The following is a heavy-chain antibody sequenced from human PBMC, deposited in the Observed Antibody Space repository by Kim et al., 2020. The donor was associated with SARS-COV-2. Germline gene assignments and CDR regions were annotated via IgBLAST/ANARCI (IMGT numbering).Heavy chain of an antibody. CDR1: NDSFSTFY. Sequence: SETLSLTCTVSNDSFSTFYWNWVRQSPGKEPEWIGYVYYSGATNYNPSLRSRVTISIDTSKNQFSLKVNSVTAADTAVYYCARTRLDTTVTPYYYYGLDIWGQGTTVTVSS. J-gene: IGHJ6*02. CDR2: VYYSGAT. V-gene: IGHV4-59*01. D-gene: IGHD1-1*01. CDR3: ARTRLDTTVTPYYYYGLDI.